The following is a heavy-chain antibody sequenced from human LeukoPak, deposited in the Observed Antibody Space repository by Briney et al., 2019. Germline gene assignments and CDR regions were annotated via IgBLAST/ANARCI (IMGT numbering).Heavy chain of an antibody. J-gene: IGHJ4*02. CDR1: GGSISSSSYY. CDR3: AMAAEPDTFDY. D-gene: IGHD6-13*01. V-gene: IGHV4-39*01. Sequence: SETLSLTCTVSGGSISSSSYYWGWIRQPPGKGLEWIGSIYYSGSTYYNPSLKSRVTISVDTSKNQFSLKLSSVTAADTAVYYCAMAAEPDTFDYWGQGTLVTVSS. CDR2: IYYSGST.